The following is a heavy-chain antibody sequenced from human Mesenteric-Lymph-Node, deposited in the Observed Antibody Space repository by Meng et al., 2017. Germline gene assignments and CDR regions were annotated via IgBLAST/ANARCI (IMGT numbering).Heavy chain of an antibody. CDR1: GFTFSSYE. CDR3: ARSATMVRGANHGMDV. Sequence: GESLKISCAASGFTFSSYEMNWVRQAPGKGLEWVSYISSSGSTIYYADSVKGRFTISRDNAKNSLYLQMNSLRAEDTAVYYCARSATMVRGANHGMDVWGQGTTVTVSS. J-gene: IGHJ6*02. V-gene: IGHV3-48*03. CDR2: ISSSGSTI. D-gene: IGHD3-10*01.